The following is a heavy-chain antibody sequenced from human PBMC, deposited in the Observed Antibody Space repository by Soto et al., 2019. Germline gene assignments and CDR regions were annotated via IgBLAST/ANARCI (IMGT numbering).Heavy chain of an antibody. CDR3: ARPRFLEWEYYFDY. J-gene: IGHJ4*02. CDR2: INHSGST. D-gene: IGHD3-3*01. Sequence: SETLSLTCAVYGGSFSGYYWSWIRQPPGKGLEWIGEINHSGSTNYNPSLKSRVTISVDTSKNQFSLKLSSVTAADTAVYYCARPRFLEWEYYFDYWGQGTLVTVSS. CDR1: GGSFSGYY. V-gene: IGHV4-34*01.